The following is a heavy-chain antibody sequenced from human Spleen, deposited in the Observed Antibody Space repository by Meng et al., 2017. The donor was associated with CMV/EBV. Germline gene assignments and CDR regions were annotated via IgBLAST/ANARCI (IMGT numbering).Heavy chain of an antibody. CDR3: ARANRYFDY. J-gene: IGHJ4*02. CDR2: MYYGGTT. Sequence: SETLSLTCTVSGGSISSSSYYCGWIRQPPGKGLEWIGSMYYGGTTYYNPSLKSRVTMSVDTSKNQFSLYLRSVTAADTAVYYCARANRYFDYWGQGMLVTVSS. D-gene: IGHD1-14*01. CDR1: GGSISSSSYY. V-gene: IGHV4-39*07.